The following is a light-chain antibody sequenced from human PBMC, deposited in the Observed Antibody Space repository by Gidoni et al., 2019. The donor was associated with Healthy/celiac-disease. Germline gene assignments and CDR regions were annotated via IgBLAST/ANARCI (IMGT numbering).Light chain of an antibody. Sequence: EIVLTQSPATLSLSPGERATLSCRASQCVSSYLAWYQQKPGQAPRLLIYDASNRATGIPARFSGSGSGTDFTLTISSLEPEDFAVYYCQQRSNWRGALTFGGGTKVEIK. CDR3: QQRSNWRGALT. CDR2: DAS. V-gene: IGKV3-11*01. J-gene: IGKJ4*01. CDR1: QCVSSY.